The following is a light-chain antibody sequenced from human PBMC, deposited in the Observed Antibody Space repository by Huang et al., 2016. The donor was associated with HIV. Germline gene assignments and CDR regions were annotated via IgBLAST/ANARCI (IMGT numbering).Light chain of an antibody. CDR1: QTITTY. Sequence: DIQMTQSPSSLSASVGDRVTITCRASQTITTYLNWYQQKPGKAPKLLIYAASNLQSGVPSSFSGSGSGTDFTLTISNLQPEDFASYFCQQSFSYPRTFGQGTKVEIK. CDR2: AAS. V-gene: IGKV1-39*01. J-gene: IGKJ1*01. CDR3: QQSFSYPRT.